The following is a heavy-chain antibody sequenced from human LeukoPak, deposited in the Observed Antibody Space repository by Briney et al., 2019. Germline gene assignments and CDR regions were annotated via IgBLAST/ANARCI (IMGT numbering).Heavy chain of an antibody. J-gene: IGHJ4*02. V-gene: IGHV4-4*07. Sequence: ASETLSLTCTVSGGSINNYYWSWIRQPAGTGLEWIGRIYSSGNTDDNPSLKSRVNMSVDTSKNQFSLHLRFVTAADTALYYCARTPGITVAGRFFDYRGQGIQVTVSS. D-gene: IGHD6-19*01. CDR2: IYSSGNT. CDR1: GGSINNYY. CDR3: ARTPGITVAGRFFDY.